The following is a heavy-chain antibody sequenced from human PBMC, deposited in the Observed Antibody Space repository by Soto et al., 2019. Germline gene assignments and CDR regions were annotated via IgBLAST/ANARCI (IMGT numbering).Heavy chain of an antibody. CDR1: GGSISSGGYY. CDR2: IYYSGST. D-gene: IGHD4-17*01. CDR3: ASALSTGYDY. Sequence: QVQLQESGPGLVKPSQTLSLTCTVSGGSISSGGYYWSWIRQHPGKGLEWIGYIYYSGSTYYNPSRKPRVNISIDTSKNKFALKLSSVAAADTAVYYCASALSTGYDYWGQGTLVTVSS. J-gene: IGHJ4*02. V-gene: IGHV4-31*03.